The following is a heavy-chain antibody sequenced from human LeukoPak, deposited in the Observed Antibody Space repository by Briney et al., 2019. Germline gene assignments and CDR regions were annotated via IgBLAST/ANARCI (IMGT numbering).Heavy chain of an antibody. Sequence: PSETLSLTCAVYGGSFSGYYWSWIRQPPGKGLEWIGEINHSGSTNYNPSLKSRVTISVDTFKNQFSLKLSSVTAADTAVYYCARSHSGDYFDYWGQGTLVTVSS. D-gene: IGHD6-25*01. CDR1: GGSFSGYY. CDR2: INHSGST. J-gene: IGHJ4*02. CDR3: ARSHSGDYFDY. V-gene: IGHV4-34*01.